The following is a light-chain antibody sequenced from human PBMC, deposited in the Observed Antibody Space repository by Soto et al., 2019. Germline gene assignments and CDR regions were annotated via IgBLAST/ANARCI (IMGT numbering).Light chain of an antibody. Sequence: EIVMPQSPATLSVSPGERATLSCSASQSVSSNLAWYQQKPVQAPRLLIYGASTRATGIPARFSGSGSGTEFTLTISSLQSEDFAVYYCQQYNTLYTFAQGTKLEIK. CDR1: QSVSSN. J-gene: IGKJ2*01. CDR2: GAS. CDR3: QQYNTLYT. V-gene: IGKV3-15*01.